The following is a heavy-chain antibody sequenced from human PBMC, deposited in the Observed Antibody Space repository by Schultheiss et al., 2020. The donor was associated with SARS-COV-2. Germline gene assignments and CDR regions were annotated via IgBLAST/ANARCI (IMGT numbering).Heavy chain of an antibody. Sequence: SETLSLTCTVSGGSISSYYWSWIRQPPGKGLEWIGYIYYSGSTNYNPSLKSRVTMSVDTSKNQFSLKLSSVTAADTAVYYCARDLSTPPNYYYYYMDVWGKGTTVTVSS. CDR3: ARDLSTPPNYYYYYMDV. V-gene: IGHV4-59*01. J-gene: IGHJ6*03. D-gene: IGHD2-15*01. CDR1: GGSISSYY. CDR2: IYYSGST.